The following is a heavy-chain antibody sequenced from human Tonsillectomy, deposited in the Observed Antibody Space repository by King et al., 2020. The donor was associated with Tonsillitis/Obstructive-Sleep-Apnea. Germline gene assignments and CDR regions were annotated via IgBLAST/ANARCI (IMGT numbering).Heavy chain of an antibody. D-gene: IGHD3-3*01. J-gene: IGHJ3*02. CDR1: GFIFSSYN. V-gene: IGHV3-21*06. CDR3: ARESVEFVEWLLSGDAFDI. CDR2: ISSISTYI. Sequence: VQLVESGGGLVKPGGSLRLSCAASGFIFSSYNMHWVRQAPGKGLEWVSSISSISTYIYYADSLKGRFTISRDNAKNSLYLQMSSLRAEDTAVYYCARESVEFVEWLLSGDAFDIWGQGTMVSVSS.